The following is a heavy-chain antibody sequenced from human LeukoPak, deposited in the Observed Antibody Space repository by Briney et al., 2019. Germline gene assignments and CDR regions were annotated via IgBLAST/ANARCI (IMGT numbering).Heavy chain of an antibody. CDR3: ARGGYYGSGRDWFDP. Sequence: ASVKVSCKASGGTFSSYAISWVRQAPGQGLEWMGWINPNSGGTNYAQKFQGRVTMTTDTSLSTASMEPSRLRSADTAVYYCARGGYYGSGRDWFDPWGQGTLVTVSS. CDR1: GGTFSSYA. V-gene: IGHV1-2*02. J-gene: IGHJ5*02. CDR2: INPNSGGT. D-gene: IGHD3-10*01.